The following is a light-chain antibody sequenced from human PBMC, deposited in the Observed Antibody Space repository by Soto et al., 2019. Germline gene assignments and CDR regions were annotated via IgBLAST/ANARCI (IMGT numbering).Light chain of an antibody. CDR2: GAS. J-gene: IGKJ1*01. Sequence: ESVLTQSRCTLSLSPGSRATLACRASQNVDTKYLAWYQFKPGQAPRIXIFGASGRATGIPDRFSGSGYGTDFTLTISSLQTDDFATYYCQQYNSYSWTFGQGTKVDIK. CDR3: QQYNSYSWT. CDR1: QNVDTKY. V-gene: IGKV3-20*01.